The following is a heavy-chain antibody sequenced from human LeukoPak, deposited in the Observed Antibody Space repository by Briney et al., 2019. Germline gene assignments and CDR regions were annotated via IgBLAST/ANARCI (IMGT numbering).Heavy chain of an antibody. CDR2: IYHSGST. Sequence: SETLSLTCTVSGGSISSYYWSWIRQPPGKGLEWIGSIYHSGSTYYNPSLKSRVTISVDTSKNQFSLKLSSVTAADTAVYYCARRGGSHFDYWGQGTLVTVSS. D-gene: IGHD2-15*01. J-gene: IGHJ4*02. CDR3: ARRGGSHFDY. CDR1: GGSISSYY. V-gene: IGHV4-59*08.